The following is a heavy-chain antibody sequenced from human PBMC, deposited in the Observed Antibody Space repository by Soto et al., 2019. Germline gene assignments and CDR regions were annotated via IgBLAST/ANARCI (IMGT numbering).Heavy chain of an antibody. V-gene: IGHV3-9*01. CDR1: GFTFDDYA. J-gene: IGHJ6*02. CDR2: ISWNSGGI. D-gene: IGHD6-6*01. CDR3: AKDGSIAARYDYYYGMDV. Sequence: PGGSLRLSCAASGFTFDDYAMHWVRQAPGKGLEWVSGISWNSGGIGYADSVKGRFTISRDNAKNSLYLQMNSLRAEDTALYYCAKDGSIAARYDYYYGMDVWGQGTTVTVSS.